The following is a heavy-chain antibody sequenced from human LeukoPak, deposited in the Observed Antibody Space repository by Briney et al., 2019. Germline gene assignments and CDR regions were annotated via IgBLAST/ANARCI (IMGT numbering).Heavy chain of an antibody. D-gene: IGHD6-19*01. J-gene: IGHJ4*02. CDR2: ISDSGGTT. CDR1: GFTFSNLA. CDR3: AKDARRYSGWYFFDY. Sequence: PGGSLRLSCVASGFTFSNLAMGWVRQAPGKGLEWVSVISDSGGTTYYADSVKGRFTISRDNSRNTLYLQMNSLRVDDTAVYYCAKDARRYSGWYFFDYWGQGTLVTVSS. V-gene: IGHV3-23*01.